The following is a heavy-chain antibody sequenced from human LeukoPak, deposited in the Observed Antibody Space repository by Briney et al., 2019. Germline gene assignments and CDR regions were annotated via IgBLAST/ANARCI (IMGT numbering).Heavy chain of an antibody. CDR1: GYTLTELS. V-gene: IGHV1-24*01. CDR2: FDPEDGET. CDR3: ATVAVAGTPPYFDY. Sequence: ASVKVSCKVSGYTLTELSMHWVRQAPGKGLEWMGGFDPEDGETIYAQKFQGRVTMAEDTSTDTAYMELSSLRSEDTAVYYCATVAVAGTPPYFDYWGQGTLVTVSS. J-gene: IGHJ4*02. D-gene: IGHD6-19*01.